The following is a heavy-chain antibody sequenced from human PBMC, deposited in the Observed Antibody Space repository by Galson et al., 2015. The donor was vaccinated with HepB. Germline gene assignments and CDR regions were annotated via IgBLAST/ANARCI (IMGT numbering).Heavy chain of an antibody. CDR3: ARDLDCSSTSCYPDY. D-gene: IGHD2-2*01. CDR1: GFTFSSYA. V-gene: IGHV3-30-3*01. Sequence: SLRLSCAASGFTFSSYAMHWVRQAPGKGLEWVAVTSYDGSNKYYADSVKGRFTISRDNSKNTLYLQMNSLRAEDTAVYYCARDLDCSSTSCYPDYWGQGTLVTVSS. CDR2: TSYDGSNK. J-gene: IGHJ4*02.